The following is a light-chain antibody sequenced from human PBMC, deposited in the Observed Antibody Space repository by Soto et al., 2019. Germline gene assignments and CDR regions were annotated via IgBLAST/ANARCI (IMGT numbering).Light chain of an antibody. V-gene: IGLV2-14*03. CDR1: SSDVGGYNY. Sequence: QSALTQPASVSGSPGQSITISCTGTSSDVGGYNYVSWYQQYPGKAPKLMIYDVSNRPLGVSNRFSGSKSGNTASLTISGLQAEDEADYYCSSYTSSSTLGGVFGTGTKLTVL. CDR3: SSYTSSSTLGGV. J-gene: IGLJ1*01. CDR2: DVS.